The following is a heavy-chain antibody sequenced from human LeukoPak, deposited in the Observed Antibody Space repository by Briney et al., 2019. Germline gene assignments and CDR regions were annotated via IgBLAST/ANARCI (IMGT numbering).Heavy chain of an antibody. CDR2: IHAGTGQT. Sequence: ASVKVSCKASGYTFSSYAIHWVRQAPGQRLEWMGWIHAGTGQTKYSQKFQRRVTITRDTSASTAYMELSSLRSEDTAVYSCARAGVVEMATIGFDYWGLGTLVTVSS. J-gene: IGHJ4*02. CDR3: ARAGVVEMATIGFDY. D-gene: IGHD5-24*01. V-gene: IGHV1-3*01. CDR1: GYTFSSYA.